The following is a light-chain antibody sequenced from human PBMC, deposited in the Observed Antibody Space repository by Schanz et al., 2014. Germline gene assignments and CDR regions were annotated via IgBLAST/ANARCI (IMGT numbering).Light chain of an antibody. CDR1: QSLLHSNGYYY. CDR2: MGS. V-gene: IGKV2-28*01. Sequence: DIVVTQSPVSLPVTPGEPASISCRSSQSLLHSNGYYYLDWYLQKPGQSPQLLIYMGSNRASGVPDRFSGSGSGTDFTLKISRVEAEDVGVYYCMQGSHWPRTFGQGTRVEIK. J-gene: IGKJ1*01. CDR3: MQGSHWPRT.